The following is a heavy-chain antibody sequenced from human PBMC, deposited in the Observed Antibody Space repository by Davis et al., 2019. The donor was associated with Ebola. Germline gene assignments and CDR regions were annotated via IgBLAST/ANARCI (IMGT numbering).Heavy chain of an antibody. Sequence: SETLSLTCTVSGGSLISYYWSWIRQLPGKGLEWIGHTYHSGSTNYNPSLKSRVTISVDTSKNQFSLKLSSVTAADTAVYYCARHAGGYWFDPWGQGTLVTVSS. CDR2: TYHSGST. V-gene: IGHV4-59*08. J-gene: IGHJ5*02. D-gene: IGHD3-10*01. CDR1: GGSLISYY. CDR3: ARHAGGYWFDP.